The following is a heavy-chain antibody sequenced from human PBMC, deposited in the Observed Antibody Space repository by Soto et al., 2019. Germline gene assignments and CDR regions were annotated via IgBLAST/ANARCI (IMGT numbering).Heavy chain of an antibody. J-gene: IGHJ6*02. CDR1: GFTFSRYS. CDR2: ISYDGRTE. CDR3: SRDEPVVIPAAKFHYYFGMDV. D-gene: IGHD2-2*01. Sequence: QVQLLESGGGVVQPGRSLRLSCAASGFTFSRYSMHWVRQAPGKGLEWVAVISYDGRTEYYAYSVKGLFTISSYTSKKSLYLQKDSLIADDTAMFFCSRDEPVVIPAAKFHYYFGMDVWGQGTMVSVSS. V-gene: IGHV3-30-3*01.